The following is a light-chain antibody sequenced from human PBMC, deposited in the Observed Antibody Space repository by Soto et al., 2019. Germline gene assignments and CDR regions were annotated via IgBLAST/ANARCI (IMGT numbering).Light chain of an antibody. V-gene: IGLV3-21*02. CDR1: NIGEKS. Sequence: SYVLTQTPSVSVAPGQTARITCGGDNIGEKSVHWYQQKPGQAPVLVVYNDGERPLGIPERFSGSNSDNRATLTISKVEAGDEADYYCQVWDSFSDVVFGGGTKLTVL. CDR2: NDG. CDR3: QVWDSFSDVV. J-gene: IGLJ2*01.